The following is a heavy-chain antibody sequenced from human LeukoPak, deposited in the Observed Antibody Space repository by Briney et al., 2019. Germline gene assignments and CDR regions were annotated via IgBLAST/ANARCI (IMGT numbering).Heavy chain of an antibody. CDR2: IYYSGST. CDR3: ARDCGLYGDYVGDAFDI. J-gene: IGHJ3*02. Sequence: SETLSLTCTVSGGSISSYYWSWIRQPPGKGLEWIGYIYYSGSTNYNPSLKSRVTISVDTSKNQFSLKLSSVTAADTAVYHCARDCGLYGDYVGDAFDIWGQGTMVTVSS. CDR1: GGSISSYY. V-gene: IGHV4-59*01. D-gene: IGHD4-17*01.